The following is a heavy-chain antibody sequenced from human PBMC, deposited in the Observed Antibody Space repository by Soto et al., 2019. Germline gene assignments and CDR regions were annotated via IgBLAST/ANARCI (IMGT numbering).Heavy chain of an antibody. CDR1: GFTFNIYG. CDR2: ISYDGSNQ. Sequence: PGGSLRLSCAASGFTFNIYGMHWVRQAPDKGLEWVALISYDGSNQYYADSVKGRFTISRDNSKNTLFLQMNSLRADDTAVYYCAQDQDSGQGSFDSWGQGTLVTVSS. CDR3: AQDQDSGQGSFDS. J-gene: IGHJ4*02. V-gene: IGHV3-30*18.